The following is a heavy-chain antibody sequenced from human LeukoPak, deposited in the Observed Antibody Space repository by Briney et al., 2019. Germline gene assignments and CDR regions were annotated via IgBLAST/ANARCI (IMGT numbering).Heavy chain of an antibody. V-gene: IGHV1-18*01. CDR2: ISAYNGNT. Sequence: GASVKVSCKASGYTFTSYGISWVRQAPGQGLEWMGWISAYNGNTNYAQKLQGRVTMTTDTSTSTAYIELRSLRSDDTAVYYCARAPMTSVTRNWFDPWGQGTLVTVSS. D-gene: IGHD4-11*01. J-gene: IGHJ5*02. CDR1: GYTFTSYG. CDR3: ARAPMTSVTRNWFDP.